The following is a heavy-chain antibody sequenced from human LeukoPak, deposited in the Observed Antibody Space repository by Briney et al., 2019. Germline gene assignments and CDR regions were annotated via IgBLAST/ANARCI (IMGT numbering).Heavy chain of an antibody. D-gene: IGHD2-8*02. CDR2: ISAYNGNT. J-gene: IGHJ3*02. CDR3: ARDLVPRENDAFDI. Sequence: ASVKVSCKASGYTFTSYGISWVRQAPGQGLEWMGWISAYNGNTNYAQKLQGRVTMTTDTSTSTAYMVLRSLRSDDTAVYYCARDLVPRENDAFDIWGQGTMVTVSS. CDR1: GYTFTSYG. V-gene: IGHV1-18*01.